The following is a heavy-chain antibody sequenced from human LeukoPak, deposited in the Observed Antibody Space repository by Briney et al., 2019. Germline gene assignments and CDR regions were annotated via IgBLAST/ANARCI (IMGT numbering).Heavy chain of an antibody. J-gene: IGHJ4*02. CDR2: IYSGGST. D-gene: IGHD3-10*02. CDR1: EFTISSNY. CDR3: VRDLRSADY. Sequence: GGSLRLSCAASEFTISSNYMTWVRQAPGKGLEWVSIIYSGGSTYYADSVKGRFAISRDNAKNTLYLQMNSLRAEDTAVYYCVRDLRSADYWGQGTLVIVSS. V-gene: IGHV3-53*01.